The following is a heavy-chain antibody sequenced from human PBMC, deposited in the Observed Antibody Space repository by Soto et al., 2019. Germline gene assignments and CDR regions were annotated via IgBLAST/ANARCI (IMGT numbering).Heavy chain of an antibody. CDR1: GGSFSGYY. V-gene: IGHV4-34*01. J-gene: IGHJ6*03. D-gene: IGHD2-2*01. CDR3: ARGRYCSSTSCYQVRYYYYYYMDV. Sequence: PSETLSLTCAVYGGSFSGYYWGWIRQPPGKGLEWIGEINHSGSTNYNPSLKSRVTISVDTSKNQFSLKLSSVTAANTAVYYCARGRYCSSTSCYQVRYYYYYYMDVWGKGTTVTVSS. CDR2: INHSGST.